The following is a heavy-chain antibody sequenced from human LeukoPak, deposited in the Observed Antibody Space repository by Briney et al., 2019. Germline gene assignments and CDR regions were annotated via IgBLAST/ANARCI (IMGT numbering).Heavy chain of an antibody. CDR3: ARAMIVEEGFDY. CDR2: IYYSGST. V-gene: IGHV4-59*01. CDR1: GVSISSYY. D-gene: IGHD3-22*01. J-gene: IGHJ4*02. Sequence: SETLSLTCTVSGVSISSYYWSWIRQPPGKGLEWIGYIYYSGSTNYNPSLKSRVTISVDTSKNQFSLKLSSVTAADPAVYYCARAMIVEEGFDYWGQGTLVTVSS.